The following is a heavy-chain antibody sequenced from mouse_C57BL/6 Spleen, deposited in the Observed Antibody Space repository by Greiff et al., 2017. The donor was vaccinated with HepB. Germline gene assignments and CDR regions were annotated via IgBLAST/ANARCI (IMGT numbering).Heavy chain of an antibody. J-gene: IGHJ4*01. V-gene: IGHV1-62-2*01. Sequence: VHLVESGAELVKPGASVKLSCKASGYTFTEYTIHWVKQRSGQGLEWIGWFYPGSGSIKYNEKFKDKATLTADKSSSTVYMELSRLTSEDSAVYFCARHEEGYGYGDYAMDYWGQGTSVTVSS. CDR1: GYTFTEYT. CDR2: FYPGSGSI. D-gene: IGHD2-2*01. CDR3: ARHEEGYGYGDYAMDY.